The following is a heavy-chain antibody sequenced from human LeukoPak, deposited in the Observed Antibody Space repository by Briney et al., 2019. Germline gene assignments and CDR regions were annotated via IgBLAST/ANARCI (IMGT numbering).Heavy chain of an antibody. CDR2: IDYDSSHI. V-gene: IGHV3-21*01. J-gene: IGHJ4*02. CDR1: GFTFSNSA. D-gene: IGHD3-9*01. Sequence: GGSLRLSCAASGFTFSNSAMNWVRQVPGKGLEWVSSIDYDSSHIYYAASVRGGFTISRDNARNSVYLQMNSLGVEDTAVYYCARDPLRYLRVGHYDYWGQGTLVAVSS. CDR3: ARDPLRYLRVGHYDY.